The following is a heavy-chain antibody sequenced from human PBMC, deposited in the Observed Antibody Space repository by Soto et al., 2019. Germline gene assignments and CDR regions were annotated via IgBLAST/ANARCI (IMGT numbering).Heavy chain of an antibody. D-gene: IGHD2-15*01. J-gene: IGHJ6*03. CDR2: IKQDGSEK. CDR1: GFTFSSYW. Sequence: GGSLRLSCAASGFTFSSYWMSWVRQAPGKGLEWVANIKQDGSEKYYVDSVKGRFTISRDNAKNSLYLQMNSLRAEDTAVYYCAREGYCSGGSCQHYYYYMDVWGKGTTVTVSS. CDR3: AREGYCSGGSCQHYYYYMDV. V-gene: IGHV3-7*01.